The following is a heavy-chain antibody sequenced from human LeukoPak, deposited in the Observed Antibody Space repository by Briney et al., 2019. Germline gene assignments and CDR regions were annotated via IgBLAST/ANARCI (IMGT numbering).Heavy chain of an antibody. CDR1: GFTFSSYA. D-gene: IGHD3-22*01. CDR2: ISGSGGST. J-gene: IGHJ6*02. Sequence: GGSLRLSCAASGFTFSSYAMGWVRQAPGKGLEWVSAISGSGGSTYYADSVKGRSTISRDNSKNTLYLQMNSLRAEDTAVYYCARTLVVVMYYGMDVWGQGTTVTVSS. CDR3: ARTLVVVMYYGMDV. V-gene: IGHV3-23*01.